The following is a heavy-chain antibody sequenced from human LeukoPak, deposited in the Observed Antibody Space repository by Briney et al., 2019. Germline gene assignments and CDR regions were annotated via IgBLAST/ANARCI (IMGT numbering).Heavy chain of an antibody. CDR1: GYTFTSYG. CDR3: ARITMVRGVYYYYYMDV. Sequence: ASVKVSCKASGYTFTSYGISWVRQAPGQGLEWMGWISAYNGNTNYAQKLQGRVTMTTDTSTSTAYMELRSLRSDDTAVYYCARITMVRGVYYYYYMDVWGKGTTATISS. CDR2: ISAYNGNT. V-gene: IGHV1-18*01. J-gene: IGHJ6*03. D-gene: IGHD3-10*01.